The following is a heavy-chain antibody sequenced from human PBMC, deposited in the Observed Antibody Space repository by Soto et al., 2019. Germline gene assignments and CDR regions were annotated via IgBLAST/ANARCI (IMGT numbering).Heavy chain of an antibody. CDR3: ARTTVPTWGRGYFDY. D-gene: IGHD4-17*01. V-gene: IGHV3-11*06. Sequence: QVQLVESGGGLVKPGGSLRLSCAASGFTFSDYYMSWIRQAPGKGLEWVPYISSSSSYTNYADSVKGRFTISRDNAKNSLYLQMNSLRAEDTAVYYCARTTVPTWGRGYFDYWGQGTLVTVSS. CDR1: GFTFSDYY. J-gene: IGHJ4*02. CDR2: ISSSSSYT.